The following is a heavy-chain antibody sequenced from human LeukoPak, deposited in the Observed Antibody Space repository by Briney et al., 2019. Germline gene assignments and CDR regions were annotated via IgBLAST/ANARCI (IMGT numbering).Heavy chain of an antibody. J-gene: IGHJ4*02. V-gene: IGHV3-30-3*01. CDR1: GFTFSSYA. CDR2: ISYDGSNK. CDR3: ARELRFGELLY. Sequence: GRSLRLSCAASGFTFSSYAMHWVRQAPGKGLEWVAVISYDGSNKYYADSVKGRFTISRDNSKNTLYLQMNSLRAEDTAVYYCARELRFGELLYWGQGTLVTVSS. D-gene: IGHD3-10*01.